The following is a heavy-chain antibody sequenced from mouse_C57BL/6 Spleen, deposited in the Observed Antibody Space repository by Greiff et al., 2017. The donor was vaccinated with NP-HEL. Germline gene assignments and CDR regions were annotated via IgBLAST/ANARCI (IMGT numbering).Heavy chain of an antibody. D-gene: IGHD1-1*01. CDR3: ARESYGSSNYAMDY. Sequence: EVQLVESGGGLVKPGGSLKLSCAASGFTFSSYAMSWVRQTPEKRLEWVATISDGGSYTYYPDNVKGRFTISRDNAKNNLYLQMSHLKSEDTAMYYCARESYGSSNYAMDYWGQGTSVTVSS. J-gene: IGHJ4*01. CDR2: ISDGGSYT. V-gene: IGHV5-4*01. CDR1: GFTFSSYA.